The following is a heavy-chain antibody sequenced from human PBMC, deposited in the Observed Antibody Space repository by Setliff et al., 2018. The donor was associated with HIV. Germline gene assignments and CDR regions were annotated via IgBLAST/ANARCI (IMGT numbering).Heavy chain of an antibody. J-gene: IGHJ6*02. V-gene: IGHV4-34*01. CDR2: INHSGST. Sequence: NPSETLSLTCAVYGGSFSGYYWSWIRQPPGKGLEWIGEINHSGSTNYNPSLKSRVTISVDTSKNQFSLKLSSVTAADTAVYYCASQDIVVVPAALGAGYGMDVWGQGTTVTV. D-gene: IGHD2-2*01. CDR1: GGSFSGYY. CDR3: ASQDIVVVPAALGAGYGMDV.